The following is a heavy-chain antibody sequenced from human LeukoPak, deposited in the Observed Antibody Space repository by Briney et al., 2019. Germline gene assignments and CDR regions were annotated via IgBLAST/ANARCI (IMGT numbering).Heavy chain of an antibody. Sequence: KPSETLSLTCTVSGGSMTNYYWSWIRQTPGKGLEWIGYIFYTGNTNYSPSLKSRLTISVDTSKNQFSLNLSSVTTADTGVYFCARGLVVGAGRLDPWGQGTLAIVSS. V-gene: IGHV4-59*01. CDR1: GGSMTNYY. CDR2: IFYTGNT. D-gene: IGHD3-22*01. J-gene: IGHJ5*02. CDR3: ARGLVVGAGRLDP.